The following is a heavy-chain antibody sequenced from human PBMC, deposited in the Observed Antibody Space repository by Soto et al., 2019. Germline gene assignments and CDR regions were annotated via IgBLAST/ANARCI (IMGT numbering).Heavy chain of an antibody. CDR3: ARVGGSRGWY. CDR1: SDSITNYY. CDR2: IHDSGRS. Sequence: QVQLQESGPGLVKPSETLSLTCTVSSDSITNYYWSWIRQSPGKGLEWIGYIHDSGRSNYNPSLRGRVKISVDTSKQQFALRLHYVTAAGTAVYYCARVGGSRGWYWGQGTLVTVSS. V-gene: IGHV4-59*01. D-gene: IGHD3-16*01. J-gene: IGHJ4*02.